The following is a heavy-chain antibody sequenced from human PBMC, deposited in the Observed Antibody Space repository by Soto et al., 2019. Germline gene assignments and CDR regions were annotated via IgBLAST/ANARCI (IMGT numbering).Heavy chain of an antibody. CDR2: ISAHNGNT. J-gene: IGHJ4*02. CDR1: GYTFPSYV. V-gene: IGHV1-18*01. D-gene: IGHD1-1*01. Sequence: QVHLVQSGAEVKKPGASVKFSCKASGYTFPSYVITGVRQAPGQGLEWRGWISAHNGNTDYAQKLQGRVIVTRDTSTSTAYMELRSLRSDDTAVYYWARGRYGDYWGQGALVTVSS. CDR3: ARGRYGDY.